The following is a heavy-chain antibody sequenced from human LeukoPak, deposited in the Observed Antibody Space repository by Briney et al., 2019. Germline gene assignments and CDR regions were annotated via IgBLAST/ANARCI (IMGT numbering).Heavy chain of an antibody. Sequence: AGGSLRLFCAASGFTFSSYAMSWVRQAPGKGLEWVSVIRGSGGSTYYADSVKGRFTMSRDNSKNTLYRQMNSLRAEDTAAYYCPKVKTAAGHYYYYMNVWSKGSTVT. CDR3: PKVKTAAGHYYYYMNV. CDR2: IRGSGGST. CDR1: GFTFSSYA. V-gene: IGHV3-23*01. J-gene: IGHJ6*03. D-gene: IGHD6-13*01.